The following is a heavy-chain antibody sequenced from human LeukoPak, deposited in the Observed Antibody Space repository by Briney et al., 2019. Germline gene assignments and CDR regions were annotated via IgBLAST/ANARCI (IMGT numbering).Heavy chain of an antibody. CDR3: AREGGEVITPYYYCGMDV. Sequence: ASVKVSCKASGYTFTSYDINWVRQATGQGLEWMGWMNPNSGNTGYAQKFQGRVTMTRNTSISTAYMELSSLRSEDTAVYYCAREGGEVITPYYYCGMDVWGQGTTVTVSS. CDR2: MNPNSGNT. J-gene: IGHJ6*02. CDR1: GYTFTSYD. V-gene: IGHV1-8*01. D-gene: IGHD3-22*01.